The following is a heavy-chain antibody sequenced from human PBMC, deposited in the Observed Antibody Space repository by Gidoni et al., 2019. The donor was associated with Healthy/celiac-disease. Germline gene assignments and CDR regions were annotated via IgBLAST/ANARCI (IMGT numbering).Heavy chain of an antibody. Sequence: QVHLQESAPGLVQPSGTLSLTCDVSGGSMIGTNWWNWVRQPPGKGLEWIGEIFHTGSTNYNSSFKSRVSISIDTSRNQFSLKLNSVTAADTAVYYCADPPAGYWGQGILVTVSS. CDR2: IFHTGST. CDR3: ADPPAGY. J-gene: IGHJ4*02. V-gene: IGHV4-4*02. CDR1: GGSMIGTNW.